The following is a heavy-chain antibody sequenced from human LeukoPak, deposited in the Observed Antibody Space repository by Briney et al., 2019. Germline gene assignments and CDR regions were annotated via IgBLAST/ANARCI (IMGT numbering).Heavy chain of an antibody. J-gene: IGHJ5*02. D-gene: IGHD2-21*01. CDR2: INHSGST. CDR1: GGSFSGYY. CDR3: ARAPHIVSTGWFDP. Sequence: PSETLSLTCAVYGGSFSGYYWSWIRQPPGKGLEWIGEINHSGSTNYNPSLKSRVTISVDTSKNQFSLKLSSVTAADTAVYYCARAPHIVSTGWFDPWGQGTLVTVSS. V-gene: IGHV4-34*01.